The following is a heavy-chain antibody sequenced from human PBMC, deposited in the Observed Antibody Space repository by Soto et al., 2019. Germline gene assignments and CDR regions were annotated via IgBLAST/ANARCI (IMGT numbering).Heavy chain of an antibody. CDR3: AREGRYNQMRGLFDY. V-gene: IGHV4-4*07. J-gene: IGHJ4*02. CDR1: GGSISSYY. CDR2: IYTSGST. D-gene: IGHD3-16*02. Sequence: KPSETLSLTCTVSGGSISSYYWSWIRQPAGKGLEWIGRIYTSGSTNYNPSLKSRVTMSVDTSKNQFSLKLSSVTAADTAVYYCAREGRYNQMRGLFDYWGQGTLVNVSS.